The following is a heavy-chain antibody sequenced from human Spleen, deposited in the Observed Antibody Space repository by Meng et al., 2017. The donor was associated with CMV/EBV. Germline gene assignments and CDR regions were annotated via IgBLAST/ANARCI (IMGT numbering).Heavy chain of an antibody. Sequence: SETLSLTCAVYGGSFSGYYWSWIRQPPGKGLEWIGEINHSGSTNYNPSLKSPVTISVDTSKNQFSLKLSSVTAADTAVYYCARGLVMITFGGVIVPYGMDVWGQGTTVTVSS. CDR1: GGSFSGYY. CDR2: INHSGST. J-gene: IGHJ6*02. CDR3: ARGLVMITFGGVIVPYGMDV. V-gene: IGHV4-34*01. D-gene: IGHD3-16*02.